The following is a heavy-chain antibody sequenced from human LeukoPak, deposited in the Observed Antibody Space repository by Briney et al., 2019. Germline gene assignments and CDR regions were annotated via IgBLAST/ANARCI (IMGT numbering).Heavy chain of an antibody. J-gene: IGHJ4*02. V-gene: IGHV4-59*08. CDR2: IYYSGST. CDR1: GGSISSYY. D-gene: IGHD1-26*01. Sequence: PETLSLTCTVSGGSISSYYWSWIRQPPGKGLEWIGYIYYSGSTNYNPSLKSRVTISVDTSKNQFSLKLSSVTAADTAVYYCARQGVGAHDYWGQGTLVTVSS. CDR3: ARQGVGAHDY.